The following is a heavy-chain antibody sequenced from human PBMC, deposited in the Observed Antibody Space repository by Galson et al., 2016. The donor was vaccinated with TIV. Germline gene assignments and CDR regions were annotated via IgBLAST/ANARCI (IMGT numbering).Heavy chain of an antibody. V-gene: IGHV1-3*01. CDR3: ARGSRYSKGNYYYFGMDV. D-gene: IGHD4-11*01. CDR2: INAGNGNT. CDR1: GYTFTYA. Sequence: SVKVSCKASGYTFTYAMHWVRQAPGQRLEWMGWINAGNGNTKYSQKFQGRVTITRGTSASTAYLELSSLRSEDTAVYYCARGSRYSKGNYYYFGMDVWGQGTTVTVSS. J-gene: IGHJ6*02.